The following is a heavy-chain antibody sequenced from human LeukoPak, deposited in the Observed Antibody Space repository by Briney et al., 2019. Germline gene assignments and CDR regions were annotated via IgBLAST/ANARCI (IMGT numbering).Heavy chain of an antibody. CDR1: GGSISSYY. D-gene: IGHD3-3*01. V-gene: IGHV4-4*07. CDR2: IYTSGST. Sequence: ASETLSLTCTVSGGSISSYYWSWIRQPAGKGLEWIGRIYTSGSTNYNPSLKSRVTISVDTSKNQFSLKLSSVTAADTAVYYCASYDFWSGPGLDYYYMDVWGKGTTVTVSS. CDR3: ASYDFWSGPGLDYYYMDV. J-gene: IGHJ6*03.